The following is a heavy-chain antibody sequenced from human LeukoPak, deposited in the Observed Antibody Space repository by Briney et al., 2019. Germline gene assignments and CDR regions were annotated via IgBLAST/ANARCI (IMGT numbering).Heavy chain of an antibody. CDR3: AKDQLAFEYYFDY. Sequence: PGGSLRLSCAASGFTFSSYAMSWVRQAPGKGLEWVSAISGSGGSTYYADSVEGRFTISRDNSKNTLYLQMNSLRAEDTAVYYCAKDQLAFEYYFDYWGQGTLVTVSS. J-gene: IGHJ4*02. V-gene: IGHV3-23*01. CDR2: ISGSGGST. D-gene: IGHD6-13*01. CDR1: GFTFSSYA.